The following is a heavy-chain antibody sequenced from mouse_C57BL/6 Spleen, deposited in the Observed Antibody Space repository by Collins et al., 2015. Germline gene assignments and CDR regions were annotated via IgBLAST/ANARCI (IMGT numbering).Heavy chain of an antibody. CDR3: ARGEYDYAWFAY. CDR1: GYSITSGYY. CDR2: ISYDGSN. V-gene: IGHV3-6*01. J-gene: IGHJ3*01. Sequence: DVQLQESGPGLVKPSQSLSLTCSVTGYSITSGYYWNWIRQFPGNKLEWMGYISYDGSNNYNPSLKNRISITRDTSKNQFFLKLNSVTTEDTATYYCARGEYDYAWFAYWGQGTLVTVSA. D-gene: IGHD2-4*01.